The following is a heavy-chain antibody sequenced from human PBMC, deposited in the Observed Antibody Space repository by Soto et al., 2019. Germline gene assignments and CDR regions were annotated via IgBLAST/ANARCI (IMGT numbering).Heavy chain of an antibody. V-gene: IGHV3-72*01. CDR1: GFTFSDHY. D-gene: IGHD6-19*01. Sequence: EVQVVESGGGLVQPGGSLRLSCAASGFTFSDHYMDWVRQAPGKGLEWVARSRNKANSYTTEYAAPVKGRVTISRDDSKNSLYLQMNSLKIEDTAVYYCARGIAVAPGAFDIWGQGTMVTVSS. J-gene: IGHJ3*02. CDR3: ARGIAVAPGAFDI. CDR2: SRNKANSYTT.